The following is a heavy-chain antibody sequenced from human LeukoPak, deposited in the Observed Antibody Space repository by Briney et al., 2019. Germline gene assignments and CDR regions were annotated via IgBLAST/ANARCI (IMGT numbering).Heavy chain of an antibody. V-gene: IGHV1-2*02. D-gene: IGHD6-13*01. CDR1: GYTFTGYY. J-gene: IGHJ4*02. CDR3: VREASFTSSWETFDY. Sequence: ASVKVSCKASGYTFTGYYMHWVRQAPGQGLEWMGWINPNSGGTNYAQKFQGRVTMTRDTSTSTVYMDLTSLRSEDTAVYYCVREASFTSSWETFDYWGQGILVTVSS. CDR2: INPNSGGT.